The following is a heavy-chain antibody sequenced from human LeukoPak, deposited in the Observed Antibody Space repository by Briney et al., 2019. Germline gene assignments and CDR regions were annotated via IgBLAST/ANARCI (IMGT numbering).Heavy chain of an antibody. Sequence: GESLKISCKDSGYSFTSYWIGWVRQMPGKGLEWMGIIYPGDSDTRYSPSFQGQVTISADKPTNTAYLQWSSLKASDTAIYYCARRGEAMDPFDYWGQGTLVTVSS. J-gene: IGHJ4*02. V-gene: IGHV5-51*01. CDR2: IYPGDSDT. CDR3: ARRGEAMDPFDY. CDR1: GYSFTSYW. D-gene: IGHD5-18*01.